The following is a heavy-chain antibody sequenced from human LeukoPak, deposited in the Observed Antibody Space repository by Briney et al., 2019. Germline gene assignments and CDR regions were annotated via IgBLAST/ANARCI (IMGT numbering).Heavy chain of an antibody. CDR1: GDSISSGSYY. J-gene: IGHJ4*02. D-gene: IGHD3/OR15-3a*01. Sequence: PSQTLSLTCTVSGDSISSGSYYWSWIRQPPGKGLEWIGYIYYSGSTNYNPSLKSRVTISVDTSKNQFSLKLSSVTAADTAVYYCARLRWPGSADYWGQGTLVTVSS. CDR2: IYYSGST. V-gene: IGHV4-61*01. CDR3: ARLRWPGSADY.